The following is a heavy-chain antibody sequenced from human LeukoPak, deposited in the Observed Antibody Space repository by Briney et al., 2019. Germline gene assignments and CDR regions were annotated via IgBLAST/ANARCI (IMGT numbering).Heavy chain of an antibody. CDR3: ARDREMATKLNNWFDP. CDR1: GYTFTSYY. J-gene: IGHJ5*02. Sequence: ASVKVSCKASGYTFTSYYMHWVRQAPGQGLEWMGIINPSGGSTSYAQKFQGRVTMIRDTSTSTVYMELSSLRSEDTAVYYCARDREMATKLNNWFDPWGQGTLVTVSS. V-gene: IGHV1-46*01. CDR2: INPSGGST. D-gene: IGHD5-24*01.